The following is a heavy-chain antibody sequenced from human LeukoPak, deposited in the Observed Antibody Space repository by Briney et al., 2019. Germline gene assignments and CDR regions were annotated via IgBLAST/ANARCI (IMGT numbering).Heavy chain of an antibody. CDR2: INKDGDAT. CDR3: ATWAFYHGLDA. CDR1: GFTFGAYA. Sequence: GGSLRLSCTASGFTFGAYAMHWVRHAPGKGLEWVSLINKDGDATYYADSVKGRFTISRDNSKNSLYLQMNSLRSEDSALYYCATWAFYHGLDAWGRGSTVTVSS. D-gene: IGHD1-26*01. J-gene: IGHJ6*02. V-gene: IGHV3-43*02.